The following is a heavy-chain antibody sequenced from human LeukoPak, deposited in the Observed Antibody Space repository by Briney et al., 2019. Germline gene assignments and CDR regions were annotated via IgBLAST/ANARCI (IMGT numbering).Heavy chain of an antibody. CDR2: IYYDGSNK. CDR3: AKDHYDFWSGYSITYYFDY. CDR1: GFTFSNYG. J-gene: IGHJ4*02. V-gene: IGHV3-30*02. D-gene: IGHD3-3*01. Sequence: GGSLRLSCAASGFTFSNYGMHWVRQAPGKGLGWVAFIYYDGSNKYYADSVKGRFTISRDSSKNTLALQMNSLRAEDTAVYYCAKDHYDFWSGYSITYYFDYWGQGTLVTVSS.